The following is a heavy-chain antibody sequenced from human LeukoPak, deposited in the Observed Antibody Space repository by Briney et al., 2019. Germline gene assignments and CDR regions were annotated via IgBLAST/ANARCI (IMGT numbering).Heavy chain of an antibody. CDR2: ISYDGSNK. CDR3: VVVTAILDY. Sequence: GGSLRLSCAASGFTFSSYGMHWVRQAPGKGLEWVAVISYDGSNKYYADSVKGRFTISRDNSKNTLYLQMNSLRTEDTVVYYCVVVTAILDYWGQGTLVTVSS. V-gene: IGHV3-30*03. D-gene: IGHD2-21*02. J-gene: IGHJ4*02. CDR1: GFTFSSYG.